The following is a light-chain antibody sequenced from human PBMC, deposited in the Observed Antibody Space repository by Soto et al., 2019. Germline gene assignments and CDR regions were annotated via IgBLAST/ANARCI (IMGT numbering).Light chain of an antibody. CDR2: AAS. CDR3: QQYNSYPLFT. J-gene: IGKJ3*01. Sequence: DIQMTQSPSSLSASVGDRVTVTCRASPAISNYLAWFQQKPGIAPKSLIYAASGLQSGVPSKFSGSGSGTDITLTTSSLQPEDFANYYCQQYNSYPLFTFGPGTKVDIK. V-gene: IGKV1-16*02. CDR1: PAISNY.